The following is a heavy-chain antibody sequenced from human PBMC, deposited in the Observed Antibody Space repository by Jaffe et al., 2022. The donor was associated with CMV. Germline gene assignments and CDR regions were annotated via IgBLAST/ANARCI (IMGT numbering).Heavy chain of an antibody. CDR3: AKGEAVTSSSFDY. CDR1: GFTFNSYA. V-gene: IGHV3-23*01. D-gene: IGHD4-17*01. Sequence: EVQLLESGGGLVQPGGSLRLSCAASGFTFNSYAMSWVRQAPGKGLEWVSAISGSGGSTYYADSVKGRFTISRDNSKITLYLQMNSLRAEDTAVYYCAKGEAVTSSSFDYWGQGTLVTVSS. CDR2: ISGSGGST. J-gene: IGHJ4*02.